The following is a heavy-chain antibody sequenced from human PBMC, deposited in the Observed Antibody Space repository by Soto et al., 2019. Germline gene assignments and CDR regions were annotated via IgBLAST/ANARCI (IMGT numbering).Heavy chain of an antibody. CDR2: IKQDGSEK. V-gene: IGHV3-7*01. Sequence: EVQLVESGGGLVQPGGSLRLSCAASGFTFSSYWMSWVRQAPGKGLEWVANIKQDGSEKYYVDSVKGRFTISRDNAKNYMYLQMNSLRAEDTAVYYCARDPRQKAYCSSARCYEEGEPFFDYWSQGTMVPVSS. J-gene: IGHJ4*01. CDR3: ARDPRQKAYCSSARCYEEGEPFFDY. D-gene: IGHD2-2*01. CDR1: GFTFSSYW.